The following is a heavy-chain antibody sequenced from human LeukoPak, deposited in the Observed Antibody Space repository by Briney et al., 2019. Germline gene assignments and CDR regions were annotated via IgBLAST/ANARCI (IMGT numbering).Heavy chain of an antibody. J-gene: IGHJ4*02. CDR2: ISYDGSNK. CDR1: EFTFSSYA. CDR3: ARGETSSYDY. V-gene: IGHV3-30*14. Sequence: GGSLRLSCAASEFTFSSYAMHWVRQAPGKGLEWVTVISYDGSNKYYADSVKGRFTISRDNSKNTVYLQMNSLRAEDTAVYYCARGETSSYDYWGQGTLVTVSS. D-gene: IGHD2-2*01.